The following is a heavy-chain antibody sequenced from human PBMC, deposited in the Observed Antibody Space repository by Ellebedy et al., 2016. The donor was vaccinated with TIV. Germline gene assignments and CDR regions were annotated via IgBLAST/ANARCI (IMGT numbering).Heavy chain of an antibody. J-gene: IGHJ3*02. Sequence: PGGSLRLSCAASGFTFSNYVMHWARQAPGKGLEYVSSISSNGDNTNYLNSVKGRFTISRDNSKNTLYLQMGSLRIEDTAVYYCARVGYCSGGSCLTGALDIWGQGTMVTVSS. CDR2: ISSNGDNT. CDR3: ARVGYCSGGSCLTGALDI. CDR1: GFTFSNYV. V-gene: IGHV3-64*01. D-gene: IGHD2-15*01.